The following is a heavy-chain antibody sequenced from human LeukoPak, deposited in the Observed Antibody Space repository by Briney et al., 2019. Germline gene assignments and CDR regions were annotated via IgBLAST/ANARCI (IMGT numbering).Heavy chain of an antibody. Sequence: GGSLRLSCAASGFTFSSYAMSWVRQAPGKGLEWVSAISGSGGSTYYADSVKGRFTISRDNSKNTLYLQMNSLRAEDTAVYYCGKVGEHYGSGSPYYMDVWGKGTTVTVSS. CDR2: ISGSGGST. CDR1: GFTFSSYA. J-gene: IGHJ6*03. CDR3: GKVGEHYGSGSPYYMDV. D-gene: IGHD3-10*01. V-gene: IGHV3-23*01.